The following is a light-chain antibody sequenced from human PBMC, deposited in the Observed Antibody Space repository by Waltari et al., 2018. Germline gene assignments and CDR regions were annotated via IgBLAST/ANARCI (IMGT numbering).Light chain of an antibody. J-gene: IGLJ2*01. CDR3: SSYAGSNNLGV. Sequence: QSALTQPPSASGSPGQSVTISCPGTSSDGGGYNYVSWYQQHPGKAPKLMIYEVSKRPSGVPDRFSGSKSGNTASLTVSGLQAEDEADYYCSSYAGSNNLGVFGGGTKLTVL. CDR1: SSDGGGYNY. CDR2: EVS. V-gene: IGLV2-8*01.